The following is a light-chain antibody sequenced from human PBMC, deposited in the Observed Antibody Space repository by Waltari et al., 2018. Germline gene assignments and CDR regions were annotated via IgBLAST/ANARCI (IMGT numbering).Light chain of an antibody. Sequence: DIQMTQSPSSLSASVGHRVTITCQASQDIRENLNWFQQKPVKAPQVLIFDASKSQAVVPSRFSGSGSGTDFAFTISSLQPEDIGTYYCQQYASLPLTFGGGTRVEIK. CDR3: QQYASLPLT. CDR2: DAS. J-gene: IGKJ4*01. CDR1: QDIREN. V-gene: IGKV1-33*01.